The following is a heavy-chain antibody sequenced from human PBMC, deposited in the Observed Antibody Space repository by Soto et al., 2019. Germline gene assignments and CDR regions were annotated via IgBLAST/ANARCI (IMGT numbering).Heavy chain of an antibody. D-gene: IGHD5-18*01. CDR3: ARPVDTDMVPGYFDY. Sequence: ASVKVSCKASGYTFTSYGISWVRQAPGQGLEWMGWISAYNGNTNYAQKLQGRVTMTTDTSTSTAYMELRSLRSDDTAVYYCARPVDTDMVPGYFDYWGQGTLVTVSS. CDR2: ISAYNGNT. CDR1: GYTFTSYG. J-gene: IGHJ4*02. V-gene: IGHV1-18*01.